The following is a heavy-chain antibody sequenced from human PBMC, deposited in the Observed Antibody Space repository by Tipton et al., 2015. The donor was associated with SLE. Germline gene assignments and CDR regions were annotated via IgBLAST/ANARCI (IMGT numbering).Heavy chain of an antibody. D-gene: IGHD6-13*01. CDR1: GGSISSSSYY. J-gene: IGHJ4*02. CDR3: ARDPIAAAGTSY. V-gene: IGHV4-61*02. Sequence: TLSLTCTVSGGSISSSSYYWGWIRQPAGKGLEWIGRIYTSGSTNYNPSLKSRVTMSVDTSKNQFSLKLSSVTAADTAVYYCARDPIAAAGTSYWGQGTLVTVSS. CDR2: IYTSGST.